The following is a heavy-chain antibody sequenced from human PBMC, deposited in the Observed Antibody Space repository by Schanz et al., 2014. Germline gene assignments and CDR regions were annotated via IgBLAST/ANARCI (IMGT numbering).Heavy chain of an antibody. CDR3: AKRNHDMQSLPLDY. V-gene: IGHV3-23*04. J-gene: IGHJ4*02. CDR2: LTGSGAT. D-gene: IGHD3-9*01. Sequence: VQLVESGGGVVQPGTSLRVSCAASGFVFRTFAMYWVRQAPGKGLEWVSALTGSGATYYADSVKGRFTISRDNSKNTLYLQMNSLSAEDTAVYYCAKRNHDMQSLPLDYWGQGTLVIVSS. CDR1: GFVFRTFA.